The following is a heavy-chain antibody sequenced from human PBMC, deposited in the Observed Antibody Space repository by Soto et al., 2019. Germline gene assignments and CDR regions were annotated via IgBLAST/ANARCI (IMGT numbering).Heavy chain of an antibody. D-gene: IGHD2-8*01. V-gene: IGHV3-15*07. J-gene: IGHJ4*02. CDR1: GVTFSNAW. CDR2: IKSKTDGGTT. Sequence: EVQLVESGGGLVKPGGSLRLSCAASGVTFSNAWMNWVRQAPGKGLEWVGRIKSKTDGGTTDYAAPVKGRFTISRDDSKNTLDLQMNSLETEDTGVYYWGAGCCLNGLCYPGWWWGQGTLVTVSS. CDR3: GAGCCLNGLCYPGWW.